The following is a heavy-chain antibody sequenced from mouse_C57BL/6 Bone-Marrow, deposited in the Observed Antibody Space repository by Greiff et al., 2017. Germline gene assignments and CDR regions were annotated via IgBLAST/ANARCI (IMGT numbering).Heavy chain of an antibody. CDR1: GFTFSDYG. D-gene: IGHD3-3*01. CDR2: ISSGSSTI. CDR3: ARGGRGFAY. Sequence: EVKLMESGGGLVKPGGSLKLSCAASGFTFSDYGMHWVRQAPEKGLEWVAYISSGSSTIYYADTGKGRFTISRDNAKNTLFLQMTSLGSEDTAMYYCARGGRGFAYWGQGTLVTVSA. V-gene: IGHV5-17*01. J-gene: IGHJ3*01.